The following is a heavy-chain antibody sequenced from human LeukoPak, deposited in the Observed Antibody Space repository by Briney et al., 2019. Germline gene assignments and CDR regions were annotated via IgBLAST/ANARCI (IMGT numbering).Heavy chain of an antibody. J-gene: IGHJ6*03. V-gene: IGHV3-30*04. CDR3: ARGPGTTGNAIRYYYYYYMGV. Sequence: PGGSLRLSCAASGFTFSSYAMHWVRQAPGKGLEWVAVISYDGSNKYYADSAKGRFTISRDNSKNTLYLQMNSLRAEDTAVYYCARGPGTTGNAIRYYYYYYMGVWGKGTTVTISS. CDR2: ISYDGSNK. CDR1: GFTFSSYA. D-gene: IGHD1-1*01.